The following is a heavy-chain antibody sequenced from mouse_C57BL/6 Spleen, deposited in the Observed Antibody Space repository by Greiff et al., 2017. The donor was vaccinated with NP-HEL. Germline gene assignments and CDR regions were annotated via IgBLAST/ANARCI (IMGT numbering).Heavy chain of an antibody. Sequence: VQLQQSGPELVKPGASVKISCKASGYAFSSSWMNWVKQRPGKGLEWIGRIYPGDGDTNYNGKFKGKATLTADKSSSTAYMQLSSLTSEDSAVYFCAKSEYDVCAHWGQGTLVTVSA. J-gene: IGHJ3*01. CDR3: AKSEYDVCAH. V-gene: IGHV1-82*01. D-gene: IGHD2-4*01. CDR1: GYAFSSSW. CDR2: IYPGDGDT.